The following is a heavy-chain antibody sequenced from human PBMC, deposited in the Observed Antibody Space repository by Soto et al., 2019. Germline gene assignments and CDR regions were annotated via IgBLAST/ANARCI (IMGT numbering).Heavy chain of an antibody. CDR1: GFTFSNYA. V-gene: IGHV3-64*02. J-gene: IGHJ6*02. D-gene: IGHD1-26*01. Sequence: PGGSLRLSCAASGFTFSNYAMHWVRQAPGKGLEYVSAISDNGFSTYYGDSVRGRFIISRDNSKNTLYLQMNSLRAEDTAVYYCARGSDSTLYYYYGMDVWGQGTTVTVSS. CDR3: ARGSDSTLYYYYGMDV. CDR2: ISDNGFST.